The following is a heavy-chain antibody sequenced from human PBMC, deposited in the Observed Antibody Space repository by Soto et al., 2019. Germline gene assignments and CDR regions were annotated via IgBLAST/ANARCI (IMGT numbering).Heavy chain of an antibody. J-gene: IGHJ4*02. CDR2: IYSGGAA. CDR3: ASPPRGPKAY. CDR1: GFAISSSY. Sequence: EVQLVESGGGLIQPGGSLRLSCAASGFAISSSYMSWVRQAPGKGLEWVSVIYSGGAAFYADSVRGRFTISTDNSKNTLYLQMTRRTAEDTAVYYCASPPRGPKAYWGKETLFTVSS. V-gene: IGHV3-53*01. D-gene: IGHD3-10*01.